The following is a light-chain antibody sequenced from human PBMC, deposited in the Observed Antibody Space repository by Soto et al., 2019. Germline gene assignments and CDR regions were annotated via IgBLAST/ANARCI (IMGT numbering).Light chain of an antibody. CDR1: QNLASKY. J-gene: IGKJ5*01. CDR3: QQYGST. CDR2: GAS. Sequence: EDALTQSPGTQSLSPGERATLSCRAGQNLASKYLAWYQQKAGQAPRLLIYGASSRATGIPDRFSGSGSGTDFTLTISRLEPEDFAVYYCQQYGSTFGQGTRLEIK. V-gene: IGKV3-20*01.